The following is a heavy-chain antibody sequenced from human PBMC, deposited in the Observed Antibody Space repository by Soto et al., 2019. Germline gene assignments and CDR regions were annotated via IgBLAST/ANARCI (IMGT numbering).Heavy chain of an antibody. CDR3: ARDRGMGYQLLSGYYYYGMDV. CDR2: ISSSSSYI. CDR1: GFTFSSYS. V-gene: IGHV3-21*01. D-gene: IGHD2-2*01. J-gene: IGHJ6*02. Sequence: GGSLRLSCAASGFTFSSYSMNWVRQAPGKGLEWVSSISSSSSYIYYADSVKGRFTISRDNAKNSLYLQMNSLRAEDTAVYYRARDRGMGYQLLSGYYYYGMDVWGQGTTVTSP.